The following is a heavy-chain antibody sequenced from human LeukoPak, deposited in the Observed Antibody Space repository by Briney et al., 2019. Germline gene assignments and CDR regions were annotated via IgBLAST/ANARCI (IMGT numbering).Heavy chain of an antibody. Sequence: GESLKISCKGSGYSFTSYWIGWVRQMPGKGLEWMGIIYPGDSDTRYSPSFQGQVTISADKSISTAYLQWSSLKASDTAMYYCASKGIAVAGLSYYYYMDVWGKGTTVTVSS. CDR3: ASKGIAVAGLSYYYYMDV. CDR2: IYPGDSDT. J-gene: IGHJ6*03. CDR1: GYSFTSYW. V-gene: IGHV5-51*01. D-gene: IGHD6-19*01.